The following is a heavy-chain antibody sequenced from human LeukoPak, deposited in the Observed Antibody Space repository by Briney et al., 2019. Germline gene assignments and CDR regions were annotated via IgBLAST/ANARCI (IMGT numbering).Heavy chain of an antibody. J-gene: IGHJ5*02. CDR3: VRRLPGFLVRGVLNGNWFDP. Sequence: SATMSLTCTVAGSSISSCSYYWGWIRQPPGKGLEWIGSIYYSGSTTYNPSRKNPITISVATYKNQFALKLSSVTAAAAAVCSCVRRLPGFLVRGVLNGNWFDPWGQGTLVTVSS. V-gene: IGHV4-39*06. CDR2: IYYSGST. CDR1: GSSISSCSYY. D-gene: IGHD3-10*01.